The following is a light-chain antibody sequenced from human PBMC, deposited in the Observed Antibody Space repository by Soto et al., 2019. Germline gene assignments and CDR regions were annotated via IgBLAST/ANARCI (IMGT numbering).Light chain of an antibody. CDR1: SSNIGGNH. CDR2: RSD. V-gene: IGLV1-47*01. J-gene: IGLJ2*01. CDR3: SARDDSLSAVV. Sequence: QSVLTQPPSTSGTPGQRVTISCSGSSSNIGGNHVYWYQQFPGMAPKLLMYRSDQRPTGVPDRFSGSKSGTSASLAISGLRYDDEADYYCSARDDSLSAVVFGGGTKLTVL.